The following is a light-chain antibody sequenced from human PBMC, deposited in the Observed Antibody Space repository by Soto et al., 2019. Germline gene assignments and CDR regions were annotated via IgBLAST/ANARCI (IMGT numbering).Light chain of an antibody. CDR1: QSIISY. V-gene: IGKV1-39*01. CDR3: QQRYSTPST. Sequence: DIQMTQSPSTLSASVGDRVTITCRPTQSIISYVSWYQQTPGKAPSLLIYTASSLQSGVPSSCSGSRWGTAFILTISSLQAEDFATDYCQQRYSTPSTFGQGTKVDIK. CDR2: TAS. J-gene: IGKJ1*01.